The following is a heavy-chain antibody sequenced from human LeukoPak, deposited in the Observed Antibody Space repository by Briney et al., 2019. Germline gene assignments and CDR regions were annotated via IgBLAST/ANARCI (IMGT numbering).Heavy chain of an antibody. CDR1: GFTFSSYG. D-gene: IGHD3-10*01. J-gene: IGHJ4*02. Sequence: GGSLRLSCAASGFTFSSYGMHWVRQAPGKGLEWVAFIRYDGSNKYYADSVKGRFTISRDNSKNTLYLQMNSLRAEDTAVYYCAKVRSGSYYNSLDYWGQGTLVTVSS. CDR3: AKVRSGSYYNSLDY. V-gene: IGHV3-30*02. CDR2: IRYDGSNK.